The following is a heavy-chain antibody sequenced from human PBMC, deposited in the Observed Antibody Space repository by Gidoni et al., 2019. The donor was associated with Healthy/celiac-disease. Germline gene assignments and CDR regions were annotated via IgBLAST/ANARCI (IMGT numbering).Heavy chain of an antibody. D-gene: IGHD2-21*02. CDR3: TTGGSYCGGDCYHIFDY. Sequence: EVQLVESGGGLVKPGGSLRLSCAASGFTFSNAWMSWVRQAPGKGLEWVGRIKSKTDGGTTDYAAPVKGRFTISRDDSKNTLYLQMNSLKTEDTAVYYCTTGGSYCGGDCYHIFDYWGQGTLVTVSS. CDR1: GFTFSNAW. CDR2: IKSKTDGGTT. V-gene: IGHV3-15*01. J-gene: IGHJ4*02.